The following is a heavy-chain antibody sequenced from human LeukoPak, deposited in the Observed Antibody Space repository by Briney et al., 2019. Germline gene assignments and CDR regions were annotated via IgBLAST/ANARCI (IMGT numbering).Heavy chain of an antibody. CDR2: IYSGGST. CDR3: ARGRSTSCYYS. V-gene: IGHV3-53*01. Sequence: GGSLRLSCAASGFTVSSNYMSWVRQAPGKGLEWVSVIYSGGSTYYADSVKGRFTISRDNSKNTLYLRMNSLRAEDTAVYYCARGRSTSCYYSWGQGTLVTVSS. J-gene: IGHJ4*02. D-gene: IGHD2-2*01. CDR1: GFTVSSNY.